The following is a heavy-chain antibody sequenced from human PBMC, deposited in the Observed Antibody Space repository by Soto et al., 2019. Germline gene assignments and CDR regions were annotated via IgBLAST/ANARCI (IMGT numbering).Heavy chain of an antibody. D-gene: IGHD1-26*01. CDR1: GFSLSTSGVG. V-gene: IGHV2-5*02. J-gene: IGHJ4*02. CDR3: AHKRIVAPHALIAY. CDR2: VYWDDDK. Sequence: QITLKESGPTLVKPTQTLTLTCTFSGFSLSTSGVGVGWVRQPPGKALEWLALVYWDDDKRYSPSLKNRLTITKDTSKSQVVLTMTNMGPVDTATYYCAHKRIVAPHALIAYWGPGTLVTVSS.